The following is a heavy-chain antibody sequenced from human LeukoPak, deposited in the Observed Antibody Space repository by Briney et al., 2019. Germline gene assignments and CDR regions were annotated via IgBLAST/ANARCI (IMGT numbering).Heavy chain of an antibody. CDR1: GGTFSSYA. V-gene: IGHV1-18*01. Sequence: ASVKVSCKASGGTFSSYAISWVRQAPGQGLEWMGWISAYNGNTNYAQKLQGRVTMTTDTSTSTAYMELRSLRSDDTAVYYCARELFPDRAFDIWGQGTMVTVSS. CDR3: ARELFPDRAFDI. D-gene: IGHD3-10*02. CDR2: ISAYNGNT. J-gene: IGHJ3*02.